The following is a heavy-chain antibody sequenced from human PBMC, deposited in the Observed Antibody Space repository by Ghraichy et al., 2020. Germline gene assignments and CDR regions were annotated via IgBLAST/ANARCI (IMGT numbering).Heavy chain of an antibody. CDR3: ARRAGYSLNFNY. J-gene: IGHJ4*02. CDR1: GGSISSSSYY. V-gene: IGHV4-39*01. D-gene: IGHD5-18*01. CDR2: IYYSGST. Sequence: SETLSLTCTVSGGSISSSSYYWGWIRQPPGKGLEWIGSIYYSGSTYYNPSLKSRVTISVDTSKNQFSLKLSSVTAADTAVYYCARRAGYSLNFNYWSQGTLVTVSS.